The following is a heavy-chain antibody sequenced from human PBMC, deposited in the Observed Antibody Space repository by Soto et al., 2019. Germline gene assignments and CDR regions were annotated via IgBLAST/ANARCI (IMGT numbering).Heavy chain of an antibody. J-gene: IGHJ4*02. V-gene: IGHV3-23*01. D-gene: IGHD2-2*01. CDR2: IGGSGGST. CDR1: GFTFSNYA. CDR3: AKIGGYCSSTTCFALGWYYDF. Sequence: GGSLRLSCAASGFTFSNYAMNWVRQAPGKGLEWVSAIGGSGGSTHYADSVKGRFTSSRDNSKNTLYLQMNSLRAEDTAVYYCAKIGGYCSSTTCFALGWYYDFWGQGTLVTVSS.